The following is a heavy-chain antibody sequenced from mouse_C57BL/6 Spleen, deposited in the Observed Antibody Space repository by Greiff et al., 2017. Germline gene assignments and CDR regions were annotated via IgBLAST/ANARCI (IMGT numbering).Heavy chain of an antibody. CDR3: ARWGPITTGVATDFDY. J-gene: IGHJ2*01. CDR2: IYPRSGNT. D-gene: IGHD1-1*01. Sequence: QVQLQQSGAELARPGASVKLSCKASGYTFTSYGISWVKQRTGQGLEWIGEIYPRSGNTYYNEKFKGKATLTADKSSSTAYMELRSLTSEDSAVYFCARWGPITTGVATDFDYWGQGTTLTVSS. V-gene: IGHV1-81*01. CDR1: GYTFTSYG.